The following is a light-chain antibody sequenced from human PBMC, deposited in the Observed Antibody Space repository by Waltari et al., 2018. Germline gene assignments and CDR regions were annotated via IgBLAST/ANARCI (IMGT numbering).Light chain of an antibody. J-gene: IGLJ3*02. V-gene: IGLV4-69*01. CDR3: QTGGHGTWV. CDR2: VNSDGSH. CDR1: SGHLTNV. Sequence: QLQLTQSPSASASLGASVKPTCTLSSGHLTNVVAWHQQQPQKGPRYLMKVNSDGSHSRGDEIPDRFSGSSSGAERYLTISSLQSEDEADYYCQTGGHGTWVFGGGTKLTVL.